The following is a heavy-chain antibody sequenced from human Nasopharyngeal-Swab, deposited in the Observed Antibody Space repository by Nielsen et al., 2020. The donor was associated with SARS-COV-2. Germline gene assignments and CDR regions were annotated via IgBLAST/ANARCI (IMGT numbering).Heavy chain of an antibody. CDR1: GYTFTSYY. V-gene: IGHV1-46*01. CDR2: INPSGGST. Sequence: ASVKVSCKASGYTFTSYYMHWVRQAPGQGLEWMGIINPSGGSTSYAQKFQGRVTITADESANTAYMELRSLRSEDTAVYYCARGWFDYDNSGYPRKWFDPWGQGTLVTVSS. D-gene: IGHD3-22*01. CDR3: ARGWFDYDNSGYPRKWFDP. J-gene: IGHJ5*02.